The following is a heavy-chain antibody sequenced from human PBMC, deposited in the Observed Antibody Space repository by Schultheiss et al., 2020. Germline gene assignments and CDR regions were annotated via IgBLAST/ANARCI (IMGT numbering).Heavy chain of an antibody. Sequence: SETLSLTCAVSGGSISSSNWWSWVRQPPGKGLEWIGEIYHSVSTNYNPSLKSRVTISVDKSKKQLCLKLSSVTAADTAVYYCAREDTVMVANDYWGQGTLVTVSS. CDR2: IYHSVST. V-gene: IGHV4-4*02. D-gene: IGHD5-18*01. CDR3: AREDTVMVANDY. J-gene: IGHJ4*02. CDR1: GGSISSSNW.